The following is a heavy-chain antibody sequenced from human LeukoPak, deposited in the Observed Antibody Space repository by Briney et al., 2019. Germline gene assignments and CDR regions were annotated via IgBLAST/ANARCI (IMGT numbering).Heavy chain of an antibody. J-gene: IGHJ5*02. Sequence: ASVKVSCKASGYSFTNYAISWVRQAPGQGLEWVGWISAYNGNTNYAQKLQGRVTMTTDTSTSTAYMDLRSLRSDDTAVYYCARGADILTGWAYHNWFDPWGQGTLVTVSS. CDR1: GYSFTNYA. CDR2: ISAYNGNT. CDR3: ARGADILTGWAYHNWFDP. V-gene: IGHV1-18*01. D-gene: IGHD3-9*01.